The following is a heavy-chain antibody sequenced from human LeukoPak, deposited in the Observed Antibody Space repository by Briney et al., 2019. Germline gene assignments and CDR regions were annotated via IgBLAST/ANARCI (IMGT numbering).Heavy chain of an antibody. CDR2: ISDSGSTT. J-gene: IGHJ4*02. CDR3: ARKGLDY. Sequence: PGGSLRLSCAASGFTFSSYAMTWVRQAPGKGLEWVSGISDSGSTTYYVDSVKGRFTISRDNAKNSLYLQMNSLRAEDTAVYYCARKGLDYWGQGTLVTVSS. V-gene: IGHV3-23*01. CDR1: GFTFSSYA.